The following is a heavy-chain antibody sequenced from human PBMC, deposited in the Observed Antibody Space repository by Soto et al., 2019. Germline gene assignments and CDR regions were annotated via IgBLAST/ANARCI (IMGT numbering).Heavy chain of an antibody. CDR3: VRIRYQLPSAVLWLDP. V-gene: IGHV4-4*07. Sequence: SETLSLTCTVSGGSMSNYYRTWIRQPAGKGLEWIGRIYTTGGTNYNPSLKSRVTMSVDTSQNQFSLRLISVTAADTPMYFCVRIRYQLPSAVLWLDPWGQGTPVTVSS. J-gene: IGHJ5*02. D-gene: IGHD3-16*01. CDR2: IYTTGGT. CDR1: GGSMSNYY.